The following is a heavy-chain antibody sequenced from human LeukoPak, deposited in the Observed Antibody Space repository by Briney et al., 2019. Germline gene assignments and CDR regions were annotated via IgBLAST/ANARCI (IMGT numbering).Heavy chain of an antibody. D-gene: IGHD5-18*01. CDR3: ARSGYSYGADAFDI. J-gene: IGHJ3*02. CDR1: GYSFSSGDY. Sequence: SETLSLTCTVSGYSFSSGDYWGWIRQPPGKGLEWIGYIYYSGSTNYNPSLKSRVTISVDTSKNQFSLKLSSVTAADTAVYYCARSGYSYGADAFDIWGQGTMVTVSS. CDR2: IYYSGST. V-gene: IGHV4-61*08.